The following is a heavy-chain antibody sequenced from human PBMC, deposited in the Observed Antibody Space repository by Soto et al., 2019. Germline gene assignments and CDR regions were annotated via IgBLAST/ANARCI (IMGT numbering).Heavy chain of an antibody. J-gene: IGHJ1*01. D-gene: IGHD1-20*01. V-gene: IGHV1-69*01. CDR2: IIPIFGIT. CDR1: GGNLRGYA. CDR3: ARDPRSITGTTSSEDFQF. Sequence: QAHLMQSGAEVKNPGSSVKVSCKASGGNLRGYAISWVRQRPGRGLEWMGGIIPIFGITTYAEKFQGRITLAADESTGTAFMDLRSLISEDTAVYYCARDPRSITGTTSSEDFQFWGPGTLVSVSS.